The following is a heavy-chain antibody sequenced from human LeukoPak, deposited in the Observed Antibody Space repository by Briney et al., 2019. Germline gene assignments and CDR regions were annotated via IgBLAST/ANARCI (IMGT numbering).Heavy chain of an antibody. J-gene: IGHJ4*02. CDR3: ARVTEENYYHSGFDY. V-gene: IGHV4-38-2*02. CDR2: FYHSGST. D-gene: IGHD3-10*01. CDR1: GFSISSSYY. Sequence: PSETLFLTCTVSGFSISSSYYWGWIRQPPGKGLEWIGSFYHSGSTYYNPSLKSRVTISVDTSKNQFSLKLTSVTAADAAVYYCARVTEENYYHSGFDYWGQGTLLTVSS.